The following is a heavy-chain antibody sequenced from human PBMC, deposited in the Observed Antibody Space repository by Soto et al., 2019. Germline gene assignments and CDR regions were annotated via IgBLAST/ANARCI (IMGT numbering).Heavy chain of an antibody. CDR2: IDPSDSQT. Sequence: PGESLKIACKGSGYSFAGYWITCFLQKRVKGLEWMGRIDPSDSQTYYSPSFRGHVTISVTKSITTVFLQWSSLRASDTAMYYCARQIYDSDTGPNFQYYFDSWGQGTPVTVS. J-gene: IGHJ4*02. D-gene: IGHD3-22*01. CDR3: ARQIYDSDTGPNFQYYFDS. V-gene: IGHV5-10-1*01. CDR1: GYSFAGYW.